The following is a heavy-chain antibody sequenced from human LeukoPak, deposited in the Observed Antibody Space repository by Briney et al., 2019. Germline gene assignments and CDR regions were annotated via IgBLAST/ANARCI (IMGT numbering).Heavy chain of an antibody. J-gene: IGHJ4*02. CDR3: ARHDGSDYDLFGY. CDR2: ISYSGST. D-gene: IGHD5-12*01. V-gene: IGHV4-59*01. CDR1: GGSISSYY. Sequence: SETLSLTCTVSGGSISSYYWSWIRQPPGKGLEWIGYISYSGSTNYNPSLNSRVTMSVDTSKNQFSLKLSSVTTADTAMYYCARHDGSDYDLFGYWGQGTLVTVSS.